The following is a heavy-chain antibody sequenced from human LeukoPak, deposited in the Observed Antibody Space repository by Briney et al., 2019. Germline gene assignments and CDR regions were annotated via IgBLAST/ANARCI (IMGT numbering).Heavy chain of an antibody. J-gene: IGHJ4*02. D-gene: IGHD6-6*01. V-gene: IGHV1-8*01. CDR2: MNPNSGNT. CDR3: ARGIAARGGPSGY. CDR1: GYTFTSYD. Sequence: ASVKVSCKASGYTFTSYDVNWVRQATGQGLEWMGWMNPNSGNTGYAQKFQGRVTMTRNTSISTAYMELSSLRSEDTAVYYCARGIAARGGPSGYWGQGTLVTVSS.